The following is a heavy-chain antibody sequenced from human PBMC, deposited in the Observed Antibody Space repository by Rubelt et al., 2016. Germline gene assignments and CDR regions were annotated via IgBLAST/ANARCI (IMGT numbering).Heavy chain of an antibody. V-gene: IGHV3-7*03. J-gene: IGHJ4*02. Sequence: EVQLVESGGGLVQPGGSLRLSCAASGFTFSSYWMSWVRQAPGKGLEWVANIKQDGREKYYVDSVKGRFTISRDNAKNSLYLQMNSLRAEDTAVDYCARGLTYYYDSSGVYWGQGTLVTVSS. D-gene: IGHD3-22*01. CDR3: ARGLTYYYDSSGVY. CDR2: IKQDGREK. CDR1: GFTFSSYW.